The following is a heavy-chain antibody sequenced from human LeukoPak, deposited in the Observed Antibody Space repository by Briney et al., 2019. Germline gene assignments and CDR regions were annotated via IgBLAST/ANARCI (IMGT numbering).Heavy chain of an antibody. CDR3: ARRNNTPFDY. Sequence: GGSLRLSCVASGFTFSSYAMHWVRQAPGKGLEWVAVISYDGSNKYYADSVKGRFTISRDNSKNTLYLQMNSLRAEDTAVYYCARRNNTPFDYWGQGTLVTVSS. CDR2: ISYDGSNK. J-gene: IGHJ4*02. CDR1: GFTFSSYA. D-gene: IGHD2-2*02. V-gene: IGHV3-30-3*01.